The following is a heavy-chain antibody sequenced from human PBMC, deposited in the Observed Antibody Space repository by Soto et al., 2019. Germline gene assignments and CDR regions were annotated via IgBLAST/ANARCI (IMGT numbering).Heavy chain of an antibody. CDR2: TRNKANSYTT. V-gene: IGHV3-72*01. CDR1: GFTFRDHY. J-gene: IGHJ4*02. D-gene: IGHD4-17*01. CDR3: ARGLMTTAVYYFDY. Sequence: EVQLVESGGGLVQPGGSLRLSCAASGFTFRDHYMDWVRQAPGKGLEWVGRTRNKANSYTTEYAASVKGRFTISRDDSKNSLYLQMNSLKTEDTAVYYCARGLMTTAVYYFDYWGQGTLVTVSS.